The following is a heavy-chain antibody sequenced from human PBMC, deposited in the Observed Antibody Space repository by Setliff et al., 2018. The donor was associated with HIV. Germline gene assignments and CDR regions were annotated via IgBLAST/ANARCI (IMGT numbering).Heavy chain of an antibody. CDR1: GGSISSGSYS. V-gene: IGHV4-61*09. J-gene: IGHJ4*02. D-gene: IGHD3-16*01. CDR2: IYTSGST. CDR3: ARGAPYDYVWGSYSHFDY. Sequence: SETLSLTCTVSGGSISSGSYSWSWIRQPAGKGLEWIGHIYTSGSTNYNPSLKSRVTISADTSKNQFSLKLSTVTAADTAVYFCARGAPYDYVWGSYSHFDYWGQGTLVTVSS.